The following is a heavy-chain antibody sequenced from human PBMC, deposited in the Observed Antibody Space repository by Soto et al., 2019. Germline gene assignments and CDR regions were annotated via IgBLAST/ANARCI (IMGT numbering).Heavy chain of an antibody. CDR3: ASSKLSGYLEY. D-gene: IGHD3-3*01. CDR2: IYHSGST. V-gene: IGHV4-38-2*01. J-gene: IGHJ4*02. Sequence: SETLSLTCAVSGYSISSGYYWGWIRQPPGKGVEWVGSIYHSGSTYYNPSLKSRVTISVDTSKNQFSLKLSSVTAADTAVYYCASSKLSGYLEYWGQGTLVTVSS. CDR1: GYSISSGYY.